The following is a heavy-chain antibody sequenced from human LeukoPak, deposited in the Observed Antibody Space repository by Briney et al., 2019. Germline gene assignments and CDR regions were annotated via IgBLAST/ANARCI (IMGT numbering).Heavy chain of an antibody. V-gene: IGHV1-2*04. J-gene: IGHJ4*02. CDR2: INPNSGGT. CDR3: ARESSSSGWYRKFDY. Sequence: ASVKVSCEASGYTFTGYYMHWVRQAPGQGLEWMGWINPNSGGTNYAQKFQGWVTMTRDTSISTAYMELSRLRSDDTAVYYCARESSSSGWYRKFDYWGQGTLVTVSS. CDR1: GYTFTGYY. D-gene: IGHD6-19*01.